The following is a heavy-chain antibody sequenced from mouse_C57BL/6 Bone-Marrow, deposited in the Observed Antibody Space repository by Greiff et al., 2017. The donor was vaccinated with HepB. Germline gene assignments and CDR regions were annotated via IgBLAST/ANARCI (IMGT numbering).Heavy chain of an antibody. Sequence: QVQLQQPGAELVMPGASVKLSCKASGYTFTSYWMHWVKQRPGQGLEWIGEIDPSDSYTNYNQKFKGKSTLTVDKSSSTAYMQLSSLTSEDSAVYYCARGDDYGSYWYFDVWGTGTTVTVSS. J-gene: IGHJ1*03. CDR3: ARGDDYGSYWYFDV. D-gene: IGHD1-1*01. CDR1: GYTFTSYW. CDR2: IDPSDSYT. V-gene: IGHV1-69*01.